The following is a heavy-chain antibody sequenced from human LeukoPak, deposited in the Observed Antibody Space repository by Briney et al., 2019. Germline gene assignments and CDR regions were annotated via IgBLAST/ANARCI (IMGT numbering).Heavy chain of an antibody. D-gene: IGHD5-18*01. V-gene: IGHV3-23*01. CDR2: ISGSGDT. CDR1: GFSYSSYA. Sequence: GGSLRLSCVVSGFSYSSYAMGWVRQAPGKGLEGVSTISGSGDTYYVDSVKGRFTISRDNSKNTLYLQMNSLRAEDTAVYYCAKEGGYNYGYLDSWGQGTLVTVSS. J-gene: IGHJ4*02. CDR3: AKEGGYNYGYLDS.